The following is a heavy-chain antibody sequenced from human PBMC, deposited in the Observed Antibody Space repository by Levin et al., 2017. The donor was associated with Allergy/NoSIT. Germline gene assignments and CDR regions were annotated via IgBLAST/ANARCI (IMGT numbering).Heavy chain of an antibody. CDR3: AKDHGTAMVWGNWFDP. CDR1: GFTFSSYG. CDR2: ISYDGSNK. J-gene: IGHJ5*02. V-gene: IGHV3-30*18. D-gene: IGHD5-18*01. Sequence: GGSLRLSCAASGFTFSSYGMHWVRQAPGKGLEWVAVISYDGSNKYYADSVKGRFTISRDNSKNTLYLQMNSLRAEDTAVYYCAKDHGTAMVWGNWFDPWGQGTLVTVSS.